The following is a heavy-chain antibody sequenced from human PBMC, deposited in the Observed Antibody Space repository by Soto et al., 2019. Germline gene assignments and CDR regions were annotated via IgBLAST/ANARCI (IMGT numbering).Heavy chain of an antibody. CDR3: ARALHVLIWFGELFLPLFDP. D-gene: IGHD3-10*01. CDR2: IYYSGST. CDR1: GGSISSGDYY. Sequence: SETLSLTCTVSGGSISSGDYYWSWIRQPPGKGLEWIGYIYYSGSTYYNPSLKSRVTISVDTSKNQFSLKLSSVTAADTAVYYCARALHVLIWFGELFLPLFDPWGQGTLVTVYS. J-gene: IGHJ5*02. V-gene: IGHV4-30-4*01.